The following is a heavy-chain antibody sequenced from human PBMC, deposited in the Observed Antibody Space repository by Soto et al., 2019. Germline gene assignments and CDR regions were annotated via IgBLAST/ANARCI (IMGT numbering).Heavy chain of an antibody. CDR2: IYYSGST. J-gene: IGHJ4*02. D-gene: IGHD1-26*01. CDR3: ARDRRYSGSRGPYFDY. CDR1: GGSISSGGYY. V-gene: IGHV4-31*03. Sequence: QVQLQESGPGLVKPSQTLSLTCTVSGGSISSGGYYWSWIRQHPGKGLEWIGYIYYSGSTYYNPSLKSRVTISVDTSKNQFSLKLSSVTAADTAVYYCARDRRYSGSRGPYFDYWGQGTLVTVSS.